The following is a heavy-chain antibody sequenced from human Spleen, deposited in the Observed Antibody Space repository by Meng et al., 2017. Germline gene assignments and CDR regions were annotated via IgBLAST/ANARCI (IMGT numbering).Heavy chain of an antibody. Sequence: GESLKISCAASGFTFSNYAMTWVRQAPGKGLEWVSAISGRGGSTYYADSVKGRFTISRDAARNSLALQMDSLRAEDTAVYFCVRDRPAASGTYFFDYWGPGTLVTVSS. V-gene: IGHV3-23*01. CDR2: ISGRGGST. CDR3: VRDRPAASGTYFFDY. D-gene: IGHD6-13*01. CDR1: GFTFSNYA. J-gene: IGHJ4*02.